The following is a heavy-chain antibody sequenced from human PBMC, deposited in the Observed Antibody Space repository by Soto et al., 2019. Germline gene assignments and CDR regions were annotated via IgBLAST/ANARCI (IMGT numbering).Heavy chain of an antibody. V-gene: IGHV4-39*02. CDR1: GESISGTIYY. D-gene: IGHD6-13*01. CDR2: IYYSGST. Sequence: SETLSLTCTVSGESISGTIYYWGWIRQPPGKGLEWIGSIYYSGSTYYNPSLKSRVTISVDTSKNHFSLKLTSVTAADTAVYYCARPGGSGWFYFDSWGQGSQVTVSS. CDR3: ARPGGSGWFYFDS. J-gene: IGHJ4*02.